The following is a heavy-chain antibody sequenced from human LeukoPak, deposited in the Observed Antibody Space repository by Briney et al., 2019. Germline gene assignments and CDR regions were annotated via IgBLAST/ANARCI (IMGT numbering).Heavy chain of an antibody. J-gene: IGHJ4*02. Sequence: PGGSLRLSCAASGFTFSGYAMNWVRQAPGKGLEWVALIWYDGSRDYYVDFVKGRFTVSRDNSKNTLYLQMKNLRAEDTAVYYCATVRGSDWYMDYWGQGTLVTVSS. D-gene: IGHD6-19*01. CDR1: GFTFSGYA. V-gene: IGHV3-33*08. CDR3: ATVRGSDWYMDY. CDR2: IWYDGSRD.